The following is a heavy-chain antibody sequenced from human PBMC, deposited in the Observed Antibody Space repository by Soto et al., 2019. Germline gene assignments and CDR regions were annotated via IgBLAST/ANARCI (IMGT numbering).Heavy chain of an antibody. Sequence: QLQLQESGSGLVKPSQTLSLTCAVSGGSISSGGYSWSWIRQPPGKGLEWIGYIDHSGSTYYNPSLKSRVTISVYRSKNQFSLKLRSVTAADTAVYYCATAGGLGAVAADYWGQGTLVTVSS. CDR1: GGSISSGGYS. D-gene: IGHD6-19*01. V-gene: IGHV4-30-2*01. CDR3: ATAGGLGAVAADY. CDR2: IDHSGST. J-gene: IGHJ4*02.